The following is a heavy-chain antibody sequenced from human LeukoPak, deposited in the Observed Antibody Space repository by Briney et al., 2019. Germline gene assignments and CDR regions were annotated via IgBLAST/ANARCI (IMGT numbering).Heavy chain of an antibody. V-gene: IGHV3-72*01. Sequence: GGSLRLSCAASGFTFSDHYMDWVRQAPGKGLEWVGRSRNKANSYTTEYAASVKGRFTISRDDSKNSLYLQMNSLRAEDTAVYYCAKDLCGVYGDYKRCSFSDYWGQGTLVTVSS. J-gene: IGHJ4*02. CDR2: SRNKANSYTT. D-gene: IGHD4-17*01. CDR3: AKDLCGVYGDYKRCSFSDY. CDR1: GFTFSDHY.